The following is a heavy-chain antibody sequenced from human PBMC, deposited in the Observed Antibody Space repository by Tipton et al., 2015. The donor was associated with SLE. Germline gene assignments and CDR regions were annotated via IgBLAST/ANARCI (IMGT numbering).Heavy chain of an antibody. CDR2: INTGGGT. V-gene: IGHV4-39*02. D-gene: IGHD2/OR15-2a*01. CDR3: ARSSSVRTLLWPTFAY. CDR1: GGSITSSSYF. Sequence: TLSLTCTVSGGSITSSSYFWGWIRQSPGKGLEWIGNINTGGGTYRNPSLKSRVTISADTSKNHLSLKLTSVTAADTAVYFCARSSSVRTLLWPTFAYWGQGTLVTVSS. J-gene: IGHJ4*02.